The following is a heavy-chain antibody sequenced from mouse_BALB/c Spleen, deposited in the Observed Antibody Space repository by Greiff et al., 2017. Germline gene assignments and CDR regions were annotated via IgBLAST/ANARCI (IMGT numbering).Heavy chain of an antibody. CDR2: ISTYYGDA. V-gene: IGHV1S137*01. Sequence: VKLQQSGAELVRPGVSVKISCKGSGYTFTDYAMHWVKQSHAKSLEWIGVISTYYGDASYNQKFKGKATMTVDKSSSTAYMELARLTSEDSAIYYCARTIYDGYGFAYWGQGTLVTVAA. J-gene: IGHJ3*01. D-gene: IGHD2-3*01. CDR1: GYTFTDYA. CDR3: ARTIYDGYGFAY.